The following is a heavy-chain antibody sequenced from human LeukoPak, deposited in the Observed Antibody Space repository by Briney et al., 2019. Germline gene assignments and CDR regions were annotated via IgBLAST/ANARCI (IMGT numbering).Heavy chain of an antibody. CDR3: ARVTRDYFDY. CDR2: INHSGST. D-gene: IGHD2-2*01. Sequence: SETLSLTCAVYGGSFSGYYWSWIRQPPGKGLEWIGEINHSGSTNYNPSLKSRVTISVDTSKNQFSLKLSSVTAADTAVYYCARVTRDYFDYWGQGTLVTVSS. CDR1: GGSFSGYY. J-gene: IGHJ4*02. V-gene: IGHV4-34*01.